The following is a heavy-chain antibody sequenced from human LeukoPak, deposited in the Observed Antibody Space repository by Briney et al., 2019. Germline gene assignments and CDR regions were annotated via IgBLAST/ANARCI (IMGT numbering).Heavy chain of an antibody. CDR2: FSPGDGEP. J-gene: IGHJ3*02. D-gene: IGHD3-16*02. CDR3: ATRLGEFSSRDAFNI. CDR1: GYSLTELS. Sequence: ASVKVSCKVSGYSLTELSMHWVRQAPGEGLEWVGGFSPGDGEPIYAQRFQGRVTMTEATSTDTAYMELRSLTYEDTAVYYCATRLGEFSSRDAFNIWGQGTMVTVSS. V-gene: IGHV1-24*01.